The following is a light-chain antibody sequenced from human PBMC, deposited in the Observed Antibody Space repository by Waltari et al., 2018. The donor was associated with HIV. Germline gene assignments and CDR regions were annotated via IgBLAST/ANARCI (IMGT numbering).Light chain of an antibody. J-gene: IGLJ1*01. V-gene: IGLV1-51*01. Sequence: QSILTQPPSVSAAPGQRVTISCSGSSSNIGTTYVSWYPHFPGTAPKPLMYDNNKRPSGIPDRCSGSKAGTSATLGITGLQTGDEADYYCGTWDSRLSAFVLGTGTSVTVL. CDR3: GTWDSRLSAFV. CDR2: DNN. CDR1: SSNIGTTY.